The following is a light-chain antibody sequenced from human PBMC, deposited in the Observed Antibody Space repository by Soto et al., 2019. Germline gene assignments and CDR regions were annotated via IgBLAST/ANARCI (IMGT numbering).Light chain of an antibody. V-gene: IGLV2-14*01. CDR2: DIS. CDR1: SSDVGGYNY. Sequence: QSVLTQPASVSGSPGQSITISCTGTSSDVGGYNYVSWYQQHPGKAPKLMIYDISNRPSGVSNRFSGSKSGNTASLTISGLQAEDEADYYCSPYTSRSTLVFGGGTKLTVL. CDR3: SPYTSRSTLV. J-gene: IGLJ2*01.